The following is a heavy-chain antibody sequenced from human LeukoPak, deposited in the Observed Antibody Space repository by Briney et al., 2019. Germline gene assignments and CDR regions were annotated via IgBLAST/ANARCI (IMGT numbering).Heavy chain of an antibody. J-gene: IGHJ3*02. CDR2: ISYDGSNK. Sequence: GGSLRLSCAASGFIFSSYAMHWVRQAPGKGLEWVAVISYDGSNKYYADSVKGRFTISRDNSKNTLYLQMNSLRAEDTAVYYCARDHRGTLDIWGQGTMVTVSS. V-gene: IGHV3-30-3*01. CDR3: ARDHRGTLDI. CDR1: GFIFSSYA.